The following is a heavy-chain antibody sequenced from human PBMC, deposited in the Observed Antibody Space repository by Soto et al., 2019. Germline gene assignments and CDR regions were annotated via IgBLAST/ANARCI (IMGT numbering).Heavy chain of an antibody. Sequence: GGSLRLSCAASGFSFSSLGMHWVRQAPGKGLEWVAGLSFDGITKHYADSVKGRFTISRDNSKNTMYLQMNSLRPEDTSIYYCAKDGAWELLPAYGMDVWGPGTTVTVSS. CDR2: LSFDGITK. J-gene: IGHJ6*01. CDR3: AKDGAWELLPAYGMDV. D-gene: IGHD1-26*01. CDR1: GFSFSSLG. V-gene: IGHV3-30*18.